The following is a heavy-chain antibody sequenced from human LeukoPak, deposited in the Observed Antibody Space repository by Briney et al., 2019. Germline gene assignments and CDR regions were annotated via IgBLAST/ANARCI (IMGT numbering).Heavy chain of an antibody. CDR3: ARQPRGGATVAGGQWFDP. V-gene: IGHV4-39*01. CDR1: GRSISTGSYY. Sequence: SETLSLTCTVSGRSISTGSYYWAWIRQPPGKGLEWFGSVFYSGSAYYSPSLRSRVTISVDTSKNQFSLKLSPVTAADTAVYFCARQPRGGATVAGGQWFDPWGQGTLVTVSS. CDR2: VFYSGSA. D-gene: IGHD3-16*01. J-gene: IGHJ5*02.